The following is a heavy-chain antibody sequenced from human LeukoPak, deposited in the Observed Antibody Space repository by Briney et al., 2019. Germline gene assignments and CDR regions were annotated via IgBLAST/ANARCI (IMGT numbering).Heavy chain of an antibody. CDR1: GGSISSYY. Sequence: SETLSLTCTVSGGSISSYYWSWIRQSPGKGLEWIGYIYYRGSTNYNPSLKSRVTISVDTSKNQFSLKLSSVTAADTAVYYCARGGMVPTNYYYYCAMDVWGQGTTVSVSS. CDR2: IYYRGST. V-gene: IGHV4-59*01. D-gene: IGHD3-10*01. CDR3: ARGGMVPTNYYYYCAMDV. J-gene: IGHJ6*02.